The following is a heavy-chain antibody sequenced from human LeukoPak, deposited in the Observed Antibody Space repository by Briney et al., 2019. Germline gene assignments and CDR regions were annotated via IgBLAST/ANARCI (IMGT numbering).Heavy chain of an antibody. CDR2: ISPNSGGT. CDR3: ARVVDTAMVRYYLPFDY. Sequence: GASVKVSCKASGYTFTGYYMHWVRQAPGQGLEWMGWISPNSGGTNYAQKFQGRVTMTRDTSISTAYMELSRLRSDDTAVYYCARVVDTAMVRYYLPFDYWGQGTLVTVSS. V-gene: IGHV1-2*02. D-gene: IGHD5-18*01. J-gene: IGHJ4*02. CDR1: GYTFTGYY.